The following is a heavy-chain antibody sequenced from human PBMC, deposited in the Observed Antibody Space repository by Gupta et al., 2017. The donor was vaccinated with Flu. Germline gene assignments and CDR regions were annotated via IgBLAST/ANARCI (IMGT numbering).Heavy chain of an antibody. Sequence: QEQVVGPGGGVVKPGRSLRLSCAAFGLSFSNPGMHWVRQAPGKWLEWVAGISHDGSNYYQADSVKGRCTISRDNSKNTLYLQMTSLKTEDTAIYYCAKDWRWNYNNFGMNVWGQGTTVTVSS. CDR3: AKDWRWNYNNFGMNV. V-gene: IGHV3-30*18. D-gene: IGHD3-3*01. CDR1: GLSFSNPG. CDR2: ISHDGSNY. J-gene: IGHJ6*02.